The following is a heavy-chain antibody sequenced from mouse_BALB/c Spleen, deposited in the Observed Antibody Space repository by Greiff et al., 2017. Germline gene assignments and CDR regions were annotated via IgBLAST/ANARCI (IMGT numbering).Heavy chain of an antibody. Sequence: EVQVVESGGGLVKPGGSLKLSCAASGFTFSDYYMYWVRQTPEKRLEWVATISDGGSYTYYPDSVKGRFTISRDNAKNNLYLQMSSLKSEDTAMYYCARDGTGWFAYWGQGTLVTVSA. D-gene: IGHD4-1*01. CDR2: ISDGGSYT. CDR3: ARDGTGWFAY. CDR1: GFTFSDYY. V-gene: IGHV5-4*02. J-gene: IGHJ3*01.